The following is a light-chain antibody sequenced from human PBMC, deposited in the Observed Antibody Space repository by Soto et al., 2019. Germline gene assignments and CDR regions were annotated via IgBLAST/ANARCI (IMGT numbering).Light chain of an antibody. V-gene: IGLV2-8*01. J-gene: IGLJ2*01. CDR3: SSYAGSNQAVV. Sequence: ALTQPPSASGSPGQSVTISCTGTSSDVGGYNYVSWYQQHPGKAPKLMIYEVTKRPSGVPDRFSGSKSGNTASLTVSGLQAEDEAVYYCSSYAGSNQAVVFGGGTKVTVL. CDR1: SSDVGGYNY. CDR2: EVT.